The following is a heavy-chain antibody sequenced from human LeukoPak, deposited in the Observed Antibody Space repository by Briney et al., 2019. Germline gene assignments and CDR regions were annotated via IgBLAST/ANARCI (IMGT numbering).Heavy chain of an antibody. CDR1: GFIFSNYA. CDR3: ARDLRGYCSSTSCYTGLDYYYGMDV. V-gene: IGHV3-21*01. CDR2: ISSSSSYI. Sequence: GGSLRLSCAASGFIFSNYAMNWVRQAPGKGLEWVSSISSSSSYIYYADSVKGRFTISRDNAKNSLYLQMNSLRAEDTAVYYCARDLRGYCSSTSCYTGLDYYYGMDVWGQGTTVTVSS. J-gene: IGHJ6*02. D-gene: IGHD2-2*02.